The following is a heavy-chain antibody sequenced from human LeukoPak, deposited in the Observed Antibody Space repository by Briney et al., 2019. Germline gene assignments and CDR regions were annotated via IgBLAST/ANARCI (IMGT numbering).Heavy chain of an antibody. D-gene: IGHD1-26*01. CDR1: GYTLTGYY. V-gene: IGHV1-2*02. CDR2: INPDSGGT. Sequence: ASVKVSCKASGYTLTGYYMHWVRQAPGQGLEWMGWINPDSGGTNFAQKFQGRVTMTRDTSISTAYMELSSLRSDDTAVYYCARDLLTWDRFDYWGQGTLVSVSS. CDR3: ARDLLTWDRFDY. J-gene: IGHJ4*02.